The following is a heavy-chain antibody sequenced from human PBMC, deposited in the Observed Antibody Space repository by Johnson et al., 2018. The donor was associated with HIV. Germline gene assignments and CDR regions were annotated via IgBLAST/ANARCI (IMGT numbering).Heavy chain of an antibody. D-gene: IGHD3-22*01. V-gene: IGHV3-NL1*01. CDR2: IYSGGST. Sequence: QVQLVESGGGLVKPGGSLRLSCAASGFTFSSYAMHWVRQATGKGLEWVSVIYSGGSTYYADSVKGRFTMSRDNAKKSLYLQMNSLRAEDTAVYHCARGSRYTYDNDDAYLLHAFDIWGQGTMVTVSS. CDR3: ARGSRYTYDNDDAYLLHAFDI. CDR1: GFTFSSYA. J-gene: IGHJ3*02.